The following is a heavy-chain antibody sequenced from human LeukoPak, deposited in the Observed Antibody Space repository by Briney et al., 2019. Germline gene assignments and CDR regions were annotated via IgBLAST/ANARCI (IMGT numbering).Heavy chain of an antibody. J-gene: IGHJ4*02. CDR2: ISYSGGT. CDR1: GGSIGTNY. V-gene: IGHV4-59*08. D-gene: IGHD1-26*01. Sequence: SETLSLTCIVSGGSIGTNYWNWIWQPPGEGLEWIGYISYSGGTNYNPSLKSRVTISLDTSKKHFSLKLNSVTAADTAVYYCARHPYSGSLYFDYWGQGTLVTVSS. CDR3: ARHPYSGSLYFDY.